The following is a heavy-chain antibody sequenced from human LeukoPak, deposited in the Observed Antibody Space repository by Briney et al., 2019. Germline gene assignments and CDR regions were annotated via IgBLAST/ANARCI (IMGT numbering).Heavy chain of an antibody. CDR1: GGSNSSGGYS. CDR3: ARGVRYFDWLSPYGAFDI. V-gene: IGHV4-30-2*01. J-gene: IGHJ3*02. D-gene: IGHD3-9*01. Sequence: SETLSLTCAVSGGSNSSGGYSWSWIRQPPGKGLEWIGYIYHSGSTYYNPSLKSRVTISVDRSKNQFSLKLSSVTAADTAVYYCARGVRYFDWLSPYGAFDIWGQGTMVTVSS. CDR2: IYHSGST.